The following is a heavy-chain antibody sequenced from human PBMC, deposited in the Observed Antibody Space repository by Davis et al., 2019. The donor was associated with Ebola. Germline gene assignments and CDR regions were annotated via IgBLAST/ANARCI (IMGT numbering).Heavy chain of an antibody. V-gene: IGHV3-53*01. CDR2: IYSDGST. Sequence: PGGSLRLSCAASGFTVSSNYMTWVRQGPGKGLEWVSLIYSDGSTDYADSTKGRFAISRDNSKNTLYLQMNSLRADDTAVYYCARIYCIGGRCTCDYWGQGTLVTVSS. J-gene: IGHJ4*02. D-gene: IGHD2-15*01. CDR3: ARIYCIGGRCTCDY. CDR1: GFTVSSNY.